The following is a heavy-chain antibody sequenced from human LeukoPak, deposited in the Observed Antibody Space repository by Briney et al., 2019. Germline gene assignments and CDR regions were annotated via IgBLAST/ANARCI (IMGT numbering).Heavy chain of an antibody. Sequence: GGSLRLSCAASGFTFASYAMNWVRLAPGKGLQWLSGISGSDNSPDYADSVKGRFTISRDNSNNTLYLQMNGLRVEDTALYYCAKDRRAVAGTGLDSWGQGTLVTVSS. CDR1: GFTFASYA. CDR2: ISGSDNSP. CDR3: AKDRRAVAGTGLDS. J-gene: IGHJ4*02. V-gene: IGHV3-23*01. D-gene: IGHD6-19*01.